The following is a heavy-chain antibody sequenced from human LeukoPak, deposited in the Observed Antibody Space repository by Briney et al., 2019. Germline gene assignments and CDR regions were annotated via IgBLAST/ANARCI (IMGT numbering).Heavy chain of an antibody. CDR1: GFTFDDYA. D-gene: IGHD3-22*01. Sequence: GSSLRLSCAASGFTFDDYAMHWVRQAPGKGLEWVSGISWNSGSIGYADSVKGRFTISRDNAKNSLYLQMNSLRAEDTAMYYCAKDMRYDSSGYYFDDWGQGTLVTVSS. V-gene: IGHV3-9*01. CDR3: AKDMRYDSSGYYFDD. J-gene: IGHJ4*02. CDR2: ISWNSGSI.